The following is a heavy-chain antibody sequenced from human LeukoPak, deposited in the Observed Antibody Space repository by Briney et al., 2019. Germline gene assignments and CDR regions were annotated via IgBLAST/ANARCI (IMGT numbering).Heavy chain of an antibody. CDR3: AKDRYSYGYYYYMDV. CDR2: ISWDGGST. Sequence: GGSLRPSCAASGFTFDDYTMHWVRQAPGKGLEWVSLISWDGGSTYYADSVKGRFTISRDNSKNSLYLQMNSLRTEDTALYYCAKDRYSYGYYYYMDVWGKGTTVTVSS. J-gene: IGHJ6*03. CDR1: GFTFDDYT. V-gene: IGHV3-43*01. D-gene: IGHD5-18*01.